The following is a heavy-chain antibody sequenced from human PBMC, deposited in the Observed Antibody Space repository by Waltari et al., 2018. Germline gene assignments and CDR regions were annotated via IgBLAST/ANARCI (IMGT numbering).Heavy chain of an antibody. CDR1: GFTFSNYW. V-gene: IGHV3-7*04. Sequence: EVQLVESGGGLVQPGGSLRLSCAASGFTFSNYWMSWVRQAPGKGAGGVANLKQDGNEKYYVDSVKGRFTISRDNAKNSLYLQMNSLRAEDTAVYYCAGVLRWYFDYWGQGTLVTVSS. J-gene: IGHJ4*02. CDR3: AGVLRWYFDY. D-gene: IGHD4-17*01. CDR2: LKQDGNEK.